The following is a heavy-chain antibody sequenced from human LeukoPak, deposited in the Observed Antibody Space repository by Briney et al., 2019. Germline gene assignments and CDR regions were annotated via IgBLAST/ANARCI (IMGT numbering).Heavy chain of an antibody. CDR3: AKCAQRGFDYSNSLER. CDR2: IWSDATNR. D-gene: IGHD4-11*01. J-gene: IGHJ4*01. V-gene: IGHV3-33*06. Sequence: PGRSLRLSCETSGFTFSHFGMHWVRQAPGKGLEWVAVIWSDATNRYYADSVKGRFTISRDNVKNTVSLQMDSLRVDDSAVYYCAKCAQRGFDYSNSLERWGQGALVTVSS. CDR1: GFTFSHFG.